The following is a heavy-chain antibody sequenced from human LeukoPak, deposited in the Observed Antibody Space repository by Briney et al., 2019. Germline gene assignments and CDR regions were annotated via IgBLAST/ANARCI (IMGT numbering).Heavy chain of an antibody. CDR1: GGTFSSDG. V-gene: IGHV1-69*01. D-gene: IGHD3-10*01. CDR2: IIPSFRKP. CDR3: AREGLFTMVRRGTLDN. Sequence: SVKVSCKASGGTFSSDGITWVRQAPGQGLEWMGGIIPSFRKPDYAKKFQGRVTLTADESTSTAYMELSSLRSEDTAVYCCAREGLFTMVRRGTLDNWGQGTLVTVSS. J-gene: IGHJ4*02.